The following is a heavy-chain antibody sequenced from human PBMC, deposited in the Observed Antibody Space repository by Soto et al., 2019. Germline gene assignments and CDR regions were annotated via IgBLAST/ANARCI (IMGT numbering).Heavy chain of an antibody. Sequence: QVQLQQWGAGLLKPSETLYLSCTVSGGSFSGYFWSWIRQPPGKGLEWIGEINHSGSTNYNPSLKSRVTISVDTSKNQFSLKLSSVTAADTAVYYCARGRVTMVPGRNWFDPWGQVTLVTVSS. CDR2: INHSGST. V-gene: IGHV4-34*01. D-gene: IGHD3-10*01. J-gene: IGHJ5*02. CDR3: ARGRVTMVPGRNWFDP. CDR1: GGSFSGYF.